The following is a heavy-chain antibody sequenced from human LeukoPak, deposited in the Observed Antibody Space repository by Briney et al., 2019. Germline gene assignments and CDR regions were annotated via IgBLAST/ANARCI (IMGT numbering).Heavy chain of an antibody. CDR3: ARDSGTTGEVKFDP. D-gene: IGHD3-10*01. Sequence: PSETLSLTCTVSGDSIRRYYWSWIRQPAGKGLEWIGRIYNGGIITYNPSLKSRVTMSIDTSNNQFSLRLRFVTAADTAVYYCARDSGTTGEVKFDPWGQGTLVTVSS. V-gene: IGHV4-4*07. CDR2: IYNGGII. J-gene: IGHJ5*02. CDR1: GDSIRRYY.